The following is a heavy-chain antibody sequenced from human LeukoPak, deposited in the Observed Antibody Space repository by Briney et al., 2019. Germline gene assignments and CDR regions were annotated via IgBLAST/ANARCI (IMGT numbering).Heavy chain of an antibody. Sequence: SETLSLTCTVSGGSTSSYYWSWIRQPPGKGLEWIGYIYYSGSTNYNPSLKSRVTISVDTSKNQFSLKLSSVTAADTAVYYCARDRWFGELSYWFDPWGQGTLVTVSS. CDR3: ARDRWFGELSYWFDP. CDR2: IYYSGST. CDR1: GGSTSSYY. D-gene: IGHD3-10*01. J-gene: IGHJ5*02. V-gene: IGHV4-59*01.